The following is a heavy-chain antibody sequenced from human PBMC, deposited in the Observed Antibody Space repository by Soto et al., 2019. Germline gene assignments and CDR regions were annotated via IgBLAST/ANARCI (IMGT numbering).Heavy chain of an antibody. J-gene: IGHJ6*02. Sequence: GGSLRLSCAASGFTISSYAMSWVLQAPGKGLEWVSAISGSGGSTYYADSVKGRFTISRDNSKNTLYLQMNSLRAEDTAVYYCAKDQWELLFGPYYYGVDVWGQGTTVTVSS. D-gene: IGHD1-26*01. V-gene: IGHV3-23*01. CDR2: ISGSGGST. CDR3: AKDQWELLFGPYYYGVDV. CDR1: GFTISSYA.